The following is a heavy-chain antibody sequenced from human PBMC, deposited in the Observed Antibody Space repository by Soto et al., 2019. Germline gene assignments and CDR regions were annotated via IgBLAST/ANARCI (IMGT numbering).Heavy chain of an antibody. Sequence: SETLSLTCAVSGGSISSGGYSWSWIRQPPGKGLEWIGYMYHSGSTYYNPSLKSRVTISIDRSKNQFSLKLSSVTAADTAVYYCAREGSYGSFGYWGQGTLVTVSS. CDR2: MYHSGST. V-gene: IGHV4-30-2*01. D-gene: IGHD1-26*01. J-gene: IGHJ4*02. CDR3: AREGSYGSFGY. CDR1: GGSISSGGYS.